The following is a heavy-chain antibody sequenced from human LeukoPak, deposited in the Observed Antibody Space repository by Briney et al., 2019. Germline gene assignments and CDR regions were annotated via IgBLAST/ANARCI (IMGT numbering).Heavy chain of an antibody. CDR2: IHYSGST. Sequence: SETLSLTCTVSGGSISSSAYHWGWIRQPPGKGLEWIGSIHYSGSTYYNPSLKSRVTISVRTSKNQFSLKLSSVTAADTAVYYCARITRAAEYYFDYWGQGTLVTVSS. V-gene: IGHV4-39*07. J-gene: IGHJ4*02. CDR3: ARITRAAEYYFDY. CDR1: GGSISSSAYH.